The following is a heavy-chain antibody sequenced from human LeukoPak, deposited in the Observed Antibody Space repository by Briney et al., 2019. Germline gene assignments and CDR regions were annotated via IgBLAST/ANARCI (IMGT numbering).Heavy chain of an antibody. Sequence: SGPTLVNPTQTLTLTCTFSGFSLSTSGMCVSWIRQPPGKALEWLARIDWDDDKFYSTSLKTRLTISKDTSKNQVVLTMTNMDPVDTATYYCARGDYDFWSGYSFDYWGQGTLVTVSS. CDR1: GFSLSTSGMC. CDR3: ARGDYDFWSGYSFDY. CDR2: IDWDDDK. D-gene: IGHD3-3*01. J-gene: IGHJ4*02. V-gene: IGHV2-70*17.